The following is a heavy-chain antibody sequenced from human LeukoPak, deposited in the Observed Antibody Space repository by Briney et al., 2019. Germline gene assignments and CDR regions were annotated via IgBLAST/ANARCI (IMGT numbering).Heavy chain of an antibody. D-gene: IGHD2-2*01. V-gene: IGHV4-61*02. CDR2: IYTSGST. Sequence: SETLSLTCTVSGGSISSGSYSWSWIPQPAGKGLEWIGRIYTSGSTNYNPSLKSRVTISVDTSKNQFSLKLSSVTAADTAVYYCARDEGYCSSTSCGWFDPWGQGTLVTVSS. CDR1: GGSISSGSYS. CDR3: ARDEGYCSSTSCGWFDP. J-gene: IGHJ5*02.